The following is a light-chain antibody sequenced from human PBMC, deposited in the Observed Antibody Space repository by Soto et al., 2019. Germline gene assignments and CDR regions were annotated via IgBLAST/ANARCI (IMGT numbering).Light chain of an antibody. CDR2: LGS. Sequence: IVMTQSPLSLPVTPAEPASISCRSSQNLLHSDGFNYFDWYLQTPGQSPKLLIFLGSYRASGVPDRFSGSGSGTDFALRIRRVEAEDVGVYYCMQAIQTRTFGPGTKVDIK. V-gene: IGKV2-28*01. CDR1: QNLLHSDGFNY. CDR3: MQAIQTRT. J-gene: IGKJ1*01.